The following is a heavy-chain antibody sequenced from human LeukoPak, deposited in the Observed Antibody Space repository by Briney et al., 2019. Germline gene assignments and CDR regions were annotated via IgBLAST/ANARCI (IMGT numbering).Heavy chain of an antibody. CDR1: RFTFSNAW. CDR3: AIDEPNYAPYDFDF. CDR2: IKSKADGETT. Sequence: GGSLRLSCAASRFTFSNAWLNWVRQAPGKGLEWVGRIKSKADGETTDYTAPVKGRSTISRDDSNNMVYLQMNSLKVEDTAVYYCAIDEPNYAPYDFDFWGQGTLVTVSS. D-gene: IGHD4/OR15-4a*01. J-gene: IGHJ4*02. V-gene: IGHV3-15*01.